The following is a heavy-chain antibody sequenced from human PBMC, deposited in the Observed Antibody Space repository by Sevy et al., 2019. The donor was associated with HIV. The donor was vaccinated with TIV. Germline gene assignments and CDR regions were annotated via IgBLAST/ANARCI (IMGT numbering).Heavy chain of an antibody. V-gene: IGHV3-23*01. D-gene: IGHD3-10*01. CDR2: ISGNGENT. J-gene: IGHJ3*02. CDR1: EFTFSSHA. Sequence: GGSLRLSCTASEFTFSSHAVSWVRQAPGKGLEWVSAISGNGENTHYADSVRGRFTISRDNFKNTLYLQMNSLRAEDTALYYCARDGRDISAFDIWGQGTMVTVSS. CDR3: ARDGRDISAFDI.